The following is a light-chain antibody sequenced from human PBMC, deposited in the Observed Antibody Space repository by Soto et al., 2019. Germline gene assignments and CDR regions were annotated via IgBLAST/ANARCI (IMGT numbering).Light chain of an antibody. CDR2: GAS. J-gene: IGKJ1*01. CDR1: QSVSSSY. V-gene: IGKV3-20*01. CDR3: QQDGSSPPWT. Sequence: EVVLTQSPGTLSLSPGERATLSCRASQSVSSSYLAWYQHKPGQAPRLLIYGASSRATGIPDRFSGSGSGTDFTLTISRLEPEDFAVYYCQQDGSSPPWTFGQGTKVEI.